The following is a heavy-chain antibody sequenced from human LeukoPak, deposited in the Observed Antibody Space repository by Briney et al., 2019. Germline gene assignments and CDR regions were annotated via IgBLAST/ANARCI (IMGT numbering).Heavy chain of an antibody. J-gene: IGHJ4*02. CDR2: IYYSGST. CDR1: GGSISSSSYY. V-gene: IGHV4-39*01. D-gene: IGHD5-18*01. Sequence: SETLSLTCTVSGGSISSSSYYWGWIRQPPGKGLEWIGSIYYSGSTYYNPSLKSRVTISVDTSKNQFSLKLNSVTAADTALYYCARHRGIRGYSYGFDYWGQGTLVTVSS. CDR3: ARHRGIRGYSYGFDY.